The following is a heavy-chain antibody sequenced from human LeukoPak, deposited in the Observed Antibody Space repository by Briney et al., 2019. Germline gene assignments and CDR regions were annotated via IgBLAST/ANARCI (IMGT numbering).Heavy chain of an antibody. Sequence: GGSLRLSCAASGFTFSSYWMSWVRQAPGKGLEWVANIEQDGSEKYYVDSVKGRFTISRDNAKNSLYLQMSSLRAEDTAVYYCARASYGDADDYYYYYGMDVWGQGTTVTVSS. J-gene: IGHJ6*02. CDR2: IEQDGSEK. D-gene: IGHD4-17*01. CDR3: ARASYGDADDYYYYYGMDV. V-gene: IGHV3-7*01. CDR1: GFTFSSYW.